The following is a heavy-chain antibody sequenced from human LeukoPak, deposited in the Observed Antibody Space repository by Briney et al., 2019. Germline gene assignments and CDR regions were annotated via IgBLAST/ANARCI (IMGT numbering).Heavy chain of an antibody. CDR3: ARGLGGYSYGRNWFDP. CDR1: GGSISSGGYY. J-gene: IGHJ5*02. Sequence: SETLSLTCAVSGGSISSGGYYWSWIRQPPGKGLEWIGEINHSGSTNYNPSLKSRVTISVDTSKNQFSLKLSSVTAADTAVYYCARGLGGYSYGRNWFDPWGQGTLVTVSS. CDR2: INHSGST. V-gene: IGHV4-34*01. D-gene: IGHD5-18*01.